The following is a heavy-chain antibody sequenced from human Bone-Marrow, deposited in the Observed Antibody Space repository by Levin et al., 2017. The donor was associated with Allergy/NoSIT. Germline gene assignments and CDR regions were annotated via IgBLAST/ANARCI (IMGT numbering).Heavy chain of an antibody. Sequence: PSETLSLTCTVSGGSVRNYYWSWIRQPAGKGLEWIGLIYYSGSTNYNPSFNPSLRGRATMSVDTSKNQFFLNLTSLTAADTAVYYCAKWGQVVRDYYYGLDVWGQGTTVTVSS. CDR2: IYYSGST. V-gene: IGHV4-4*07. CDR1: GGSVRNYY. J-gene: IGHJ6*02. CDR3: AKWGQVVRDYYYGLDV. D-gene: IGHD6-6*01.